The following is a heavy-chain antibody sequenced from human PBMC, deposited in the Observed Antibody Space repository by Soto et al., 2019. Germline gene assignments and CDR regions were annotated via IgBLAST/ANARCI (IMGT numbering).Heavy chain of an antibody. CDR1: GFSLSNGKVG. Sequence: HVTLKESGPVLVKPTETLTLTCTVYGFSLSNGKVGVSWIRQPPGKALEWLAHIFSNDEKSYRTSLKSRLTISEDTSKSQVVLTMTNVDPVDTATYYCARILFGRSVAGGYFYMDVWGKGTTVTVSS. CDR3: ARILFGRSVAGGYFYMDV. V-gene: IGHV2-26*01. D-gene: IGHD6-19*01. CDR2: IFSNDEK. J-gene: IGHJ6*03.